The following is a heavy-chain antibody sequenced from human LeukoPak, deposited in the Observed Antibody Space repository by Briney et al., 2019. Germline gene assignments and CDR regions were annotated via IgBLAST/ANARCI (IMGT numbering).Heavy chain of an antibody. CDR2: INPNSGGT. V-gene: IGHV1-2*02. CDR3: ARDREPYYYGSGSYPTYDY. D-gene: IGHD3-10*01. Sequence: ASVKVSCKASGYTFTGYYMHWVRQAPGQGLEWMGWINPNSGGTNYAQKFQGRVTMTRDTSISTAYMELSRLRSDDTAVYYCARDREPYYYGSGSYPTYDYWGQGTLVTVSS. CDR1: GYTFTGYY. J-gene: IGHJ4*02.